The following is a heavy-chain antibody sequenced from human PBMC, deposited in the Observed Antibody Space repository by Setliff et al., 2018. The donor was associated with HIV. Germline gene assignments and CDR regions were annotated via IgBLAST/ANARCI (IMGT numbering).Heavy chain of an antibody. CDR1: GASISSPNYY. Sequence: PSETLSLTCTVSGASISSPNYYWSWIRQPPGKGLEWIGEINHSGSTNYNPSLKSRVTISVDTSKNQFSLKLSSVTAADTAVYYCARRLPIAWADYGPAGYFDPWGQGTLVTVSS. J-gene: IGHJ5*02. CDR2: INHSGST. D-gene: IGHD4-17*01. V-gene: IGHV4-39*07. CDR3: ARRLPIAWADYGPAGYFDP.